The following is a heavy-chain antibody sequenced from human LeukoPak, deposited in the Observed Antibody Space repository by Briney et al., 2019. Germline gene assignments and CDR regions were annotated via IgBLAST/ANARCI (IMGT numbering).Heavy chain of an antibody. J-gene: IGHJ4*02. CDR3: ARDHDVDDY. CDR1: GGSFSGYY. V-gene: IGHV4-34*01. Sequence: PSETLSLTCAVYGGSFSGYYWSWIRQPPGKGLEWVGEINHSGSTNYNPSLKSRVTISVDTSKNQFSLKLSSVTAADTAVYYCARDHDVDDYWGQGTLVTVSS. D-gene: IGHD1-1*01. CDR2: INHSGST.